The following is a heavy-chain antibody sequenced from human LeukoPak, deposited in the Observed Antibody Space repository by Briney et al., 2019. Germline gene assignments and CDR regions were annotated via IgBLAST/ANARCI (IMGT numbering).Heavy chain of an antibody. CDR1: GYTFTSFG. Sequence: ASVKVSCKTSGYTFTSFGISWVRQAPGQGLEWMGWISGYNGYTNYAQNLQGRVTVTTDTSTSTVYMELRSLRSDDTAVYYCARGNGENSGAYAFDIWGRGTMVTVSS. V-gene: IGHV1-18*01. J-gene: IGHJ3*02. D-gene: IGHD3-10*01. CDR2: ISGYNGYT. CDR3: ARGNGENSGAYAFDI.